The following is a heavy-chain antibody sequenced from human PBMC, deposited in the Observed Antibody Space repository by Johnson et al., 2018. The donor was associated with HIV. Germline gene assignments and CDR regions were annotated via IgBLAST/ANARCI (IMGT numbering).Heavy chain of an antibody. CDR3: AKAYSSSWYPVGMDDAFDI. Sequence: VQLVESGGGLVQPGGSLRLSCAASGFTFTSYAMSWVRQPPGKGLEWVSGISPSGGSTYYADSVKGRLTISRDNSKNTLYLQMNSLRAEDTAVYYCAKAYSSSWYPVGMDDAFDIWGQGTMVTVSS. CDR2: ISPSGGST. D-gene: IGHD6-13*01. J-gene: IGHJ3*02. CDR1: GFTFTSYA. V-gene: IGHV3-23*04.